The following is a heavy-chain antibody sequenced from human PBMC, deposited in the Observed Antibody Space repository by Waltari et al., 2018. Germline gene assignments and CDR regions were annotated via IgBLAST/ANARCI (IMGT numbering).Heavy chain of an antibody. CDR1: GFSVRGAS. Sequence: EQLVESGGGLVQPGGSLRLSCVSSGFSVRGASLTWVRQSPGKGWEWVSIIYRLGETYYTEAVAGRFTISRDNSGNTLYLEMDSLRPEDTAVYYCARMRQPSRVELVRRNGFDLWGQGSLVTVSS. V-gene: IGHV3-53*01. CDR2: IYRLGET. D-gene: IGHD3-10*01. CDR3: ARMRQPSRVELVRRNGFDL. J-gene: IGHJ4*02.